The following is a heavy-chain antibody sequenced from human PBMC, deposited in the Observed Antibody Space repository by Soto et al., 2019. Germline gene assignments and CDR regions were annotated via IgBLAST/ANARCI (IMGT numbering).Heavy chain of an antibody. J-gene: IGHJ5*02. D-gene: IGHD6-6*01. CDR1: GFTFSSYA. CDR3: AKDLLSSSSETYNWFDP. V-gene: IGHV3-23*01. Sequence: LRLSCAASGFTFSSYAMSWVRQAPGKGLEWVSAISGSGGSTYYADSVKGRFTISRDNSKNTLYLQMNSLRAEDTAVYYCAKDLLSSSSETYNWFDPWGQGTLVTVSS. CDR2: ISGSGGST.